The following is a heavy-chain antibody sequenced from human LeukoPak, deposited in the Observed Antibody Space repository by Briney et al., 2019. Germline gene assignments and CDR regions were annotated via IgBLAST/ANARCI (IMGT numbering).Heavy chain of an antibody. CDR3: ARDMGTGRAFDI. CDR2: INPNSGGT. V-gene: IGHV1-2*02. CDR1: GYTFTGYY. D-gene: IGHD1-1*01. Sequence: ASVKVSCKASGYTFTGYYMHWVRQAPGQGLEWMGWINPNSGGTNYAQKFQGRVTMTRDTSISTAYMELSRLKSDDTALYYCARDMGTGRAFDIWGQGTKVTVSS. J-gene: IGHJ3*02.